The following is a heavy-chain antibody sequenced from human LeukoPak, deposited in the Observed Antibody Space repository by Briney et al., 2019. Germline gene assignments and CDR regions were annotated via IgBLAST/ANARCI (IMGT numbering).Heavy chain of an antibody. J-gene: IGHJ6*02. Sequence: PGGSLRLSCAASGFTVSSNYMSWVRQAPGKGLEWVSVIYSDGSTYYADSVKGRFTISRDNSKNTLYLQMNSLRAEDTAVYYCARGVGATTYYYYGMDVWGQGTTVTVSS. CDR3: ARGVGATTYYYYGMDV. CDR2: IYSDGST. CDR1: GFTVSSNY. D-gene: IGHD1-26*01. V-gene: IGHV3-66*01.